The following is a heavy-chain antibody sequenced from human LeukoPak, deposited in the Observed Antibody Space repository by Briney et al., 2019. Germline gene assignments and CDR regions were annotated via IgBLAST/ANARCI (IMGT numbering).Heavy chain of an antibody. V-gene: IGHV1-3*01. J-gene: IGHJ4*02. Sequence: ASVKVSCKASGYTFTSYAIHWVRQAPGQRLEWMGRINAFNGDTKYSQRFQGRVTMTRDTSTSTVYMELSSLRSEDTAVYYCARGLDYYDSSGLGDWGQGTLVTVSS. CDR1: GYTFTSYA. D-gene: IGHD3-22*01. CDR3: ARGLDYYDSSGLGD. CDR2: INAFNGDT.